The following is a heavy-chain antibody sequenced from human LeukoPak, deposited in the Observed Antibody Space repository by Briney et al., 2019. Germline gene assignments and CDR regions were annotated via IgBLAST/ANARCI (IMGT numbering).Heavy chain of an antibody. J-gene: IGHJ3*02. CDR2: FDPEDGEI. D-gene: IGHD1-26*01. CDR1: EYTLTELS. Sequence: ASVNVSCKVSEYTLTELSMHWVRQAPGKGLEWLGGFDPEDGEIIYAQKFQGRVTMSDDTSTDTAYMELGSLRSDDTAVYYCAADRGDYSGSYWTAFDIWGQGTMVTVSS. CDR3: AADRGDYSGSYWTAFDI. V-gene: IGHV1-24*01.